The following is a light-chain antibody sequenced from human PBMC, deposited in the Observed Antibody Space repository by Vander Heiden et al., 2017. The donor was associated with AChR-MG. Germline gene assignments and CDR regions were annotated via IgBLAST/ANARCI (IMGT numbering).Light chain of an antibody. J-gene: IGKJ1*01. V-gene: IGKV3-20*01. CDR2: GAS. CDR3: QHDGYSAWT. Sequence: IVLTQSPGTLAVSPGESVTVSCRASQAVGNGYISWYQQKPGQAPRLLIYGASTRATGIPDRFSDTRFGTDFTLIISRLEPEDVAVYYCQHDGYSAWTFGQGTKVEIK. CDR1: QAVGNGY.